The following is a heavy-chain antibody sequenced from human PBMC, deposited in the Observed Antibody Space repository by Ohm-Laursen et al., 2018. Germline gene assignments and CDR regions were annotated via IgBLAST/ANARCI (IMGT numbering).Heavy chain of an antibody. J-gene: IGHJ3*02. CDR2: ISGSDGST. V-gene: IGHV3-23*01. CDR1: GFIFSNYG. Sequence: SLRLSCAASGFIFSNYGLNWVRQTPGKGLEWVSVISGSDGSTYYADSVKGRFTMSRDNSKNTVYLQMSSLRAEDTAVYYCAAVLIRAFDIWGQGTLVTVSS. D-gene: IGHD3-10*01. CDR3: AAVLIRAFDI.